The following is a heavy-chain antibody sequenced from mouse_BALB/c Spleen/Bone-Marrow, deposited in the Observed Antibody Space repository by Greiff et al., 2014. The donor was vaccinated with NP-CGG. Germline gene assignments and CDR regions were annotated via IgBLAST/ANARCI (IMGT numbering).Heavy chain of an antibody. J-gene: IGHJ4*01. CDR3: AREVSMDY. V-gene: IGHV5-4*02. CDR1: GFTFSDYY. CDR2: ISDGGSYT. Sequence: DVMLVESGGGLVKPGGSLKLSCAASGFTFSDYYMYWVRQTPEKRLEWVATISDGGSYTYYPDSVKGRFTISRDNAKNNLFLQLSSLKSGDTAMYYCAREVSMDYWGQGTSVTVSS.